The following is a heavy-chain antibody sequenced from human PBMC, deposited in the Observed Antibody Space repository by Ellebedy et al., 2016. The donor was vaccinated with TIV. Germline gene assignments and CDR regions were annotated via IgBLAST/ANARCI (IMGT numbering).Heavy chain of an antibody. CDR2: ISYDGTFI. V-gene: IGHV3-30*18. D-gene: IGHD6-6*01. Sequence: GESLKISXAASGFAVRSFGMHWFRQAPGKGLEWVAIISYDGTFIDYADSVRGRFSVSRDNSQNTLYLQLSSLVTEDTAVYFCAKQAGRRQLSYSEFWGQGILVSVSS. J-gene: IGHJ4*02. CDR3: AKQAGRRQLSYSEF. CDR1: GFAVRSFG.